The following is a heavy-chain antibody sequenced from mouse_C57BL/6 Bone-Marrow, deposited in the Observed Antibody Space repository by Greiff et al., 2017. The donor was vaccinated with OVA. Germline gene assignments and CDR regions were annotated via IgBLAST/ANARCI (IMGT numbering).Heavy chain of an antibody. V-gene: IGHV5-6*01. CDR1: GFTFSSYG. CDR3: ARHGTGTSWCAY. D-gene: IGHD4-1*01. Sequence: EVKLMESGGDLVKPGGSLKLSCAASGFTFSSYGMSWVRQTPDKRLEWVATISSGGSYPYYPDSAKGRFTISRDNAKNTLYLQMSSLKSEDTAMYDCARHGTGTSWCAYWGQGTLVTVSA. J-gene: IGHJ3*01. CDR2: ISSGGSYP.